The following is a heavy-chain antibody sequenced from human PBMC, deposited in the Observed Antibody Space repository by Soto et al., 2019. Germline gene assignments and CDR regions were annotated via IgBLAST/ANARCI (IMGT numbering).Heavy chain of an antibody. CDR1: GGSVSSGGYY. Sequence: QVQLQESGPGLVKPSQTLSLTCTVSGGSVSSGGYYWSWVRQHPGKGLEWIGYIHYSGSTYYNPSLKSRVTISLYTSKNQFSLRLSSVTAADSAVYYCARDDYLKRNYYCYGLDVWGQGTTVTVTS. CDR3: ARDDYLKRNYYCYGLDV. J-gene: IGHJ6*02. CDR2: IHYSGST. D-gene: IGHD4-17*01. V-gene: IGHV4-31*03.